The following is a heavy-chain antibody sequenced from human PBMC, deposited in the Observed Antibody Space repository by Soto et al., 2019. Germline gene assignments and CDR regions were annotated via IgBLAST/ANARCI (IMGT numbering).Heavy chain of an antibody. CDR1: GFTFSSYG. D-gene: IGHD4-4*01. CDR3: ARDAGYSNYGWAYNWFDP. CDR2: IWYDGSNK. J-gene: IGHJ5*02. V-gene: IGHV3-33*01. Sequence: GGSLRLSCAASGFTFSSYGMHWVRQAPGKGLEWVAVIWYDGSNKYYADSVKGRFTISRDNSKNTLYLQMNSLRAEDTAVYYFARDAGYSNYGWAYNWFDPWGQGTLVTVSS.